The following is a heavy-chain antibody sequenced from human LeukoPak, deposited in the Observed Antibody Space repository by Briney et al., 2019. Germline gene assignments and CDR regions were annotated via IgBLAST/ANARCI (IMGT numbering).Heavy chain of an antibody. V-gene: IGHV1-18*01. CDR2: ISAYNGNT. Sequence: ASVKVSCKASGYTFTSFGISWVRQAPGQGLEWMGWISAYNGNTNYAQKLQGRVTMTTDTPTSTAYMELRSLRSDDTAVYYCARGLRYSSSWYYFDYWGQGTLVTVSS. J-gene: IGHJ4*02. CDR3: ARGLRYSSSWYYFDY. D-gene: IGHD6-13*01. CDR1: GYTFTSFG.